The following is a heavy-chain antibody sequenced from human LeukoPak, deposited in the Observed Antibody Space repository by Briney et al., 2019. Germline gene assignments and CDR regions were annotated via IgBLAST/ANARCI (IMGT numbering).Heavy chain of an antibody. J-gene: IGHJ4*02. CDR1: GFTFASCA. Sequence: GGSLRLSCAASGFTFASCAMSWVRQTPGKGLEWVSVIIGSVARTYYADSVKGRFTISRDNSKNTLYLQMNSLRADDTAVYYCAKGGYDYVEVGYFDYWGQGTLVTVSS. CDR2: IIGSVART. D-gene: IGHD5-12*01. V-gene: IGHV3-23*01. CDR3: AKGGYDYVEVGYFDY.